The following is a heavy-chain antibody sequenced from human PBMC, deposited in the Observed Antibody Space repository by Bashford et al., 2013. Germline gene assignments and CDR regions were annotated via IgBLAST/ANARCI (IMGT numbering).Heavy chain of an antibody. D-gene: IGHD2-15*01. CDR2: ISGYSENT. Sequence: WVRQAPGRGLEWMGWISGYSENTHYAEHLQGRVTMTSDASTTTAYIELRNLRSDDTAVYYCAKGRGLFDSWGQGTLVTVSS. CDR3: AKGRGLFDS. V-gene: IGHV1-18*01. J-gene: IGHJ4*02.